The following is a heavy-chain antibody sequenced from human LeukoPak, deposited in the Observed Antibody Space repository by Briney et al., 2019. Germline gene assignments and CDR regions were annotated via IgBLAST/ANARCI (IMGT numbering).Heavy chain of an antibody. J-gene: IGHJ3*02. D-gene: IGHD4-11*01. V-gene: IGHV3-23*01. CDR2: IYGAATAT. CDR3: ANSLHDSSTYWSEFRGFDI. Sequence: GVSLRLSCAASGISFWRHAMNWVRQAPGKGLEWVSGIYGAATATYYADSVKGRFTISRDNSKNTVWLQMNSLRAEDTAVYYCANSLHDSSTYWSEFRGFDIWGQGTMVTVSS. CDR1: GISFWRHA.